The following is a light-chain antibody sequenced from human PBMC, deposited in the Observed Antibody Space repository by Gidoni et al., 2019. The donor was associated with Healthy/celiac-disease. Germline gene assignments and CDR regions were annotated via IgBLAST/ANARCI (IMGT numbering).Light chain of an antibody. Sequence: SLSPGERATLSCRASQSVSSSYLAWYQQKPGQAPRLLIYGASSRATGIPDRFSGSGSGTDFTLTISRLEPEDFAVDYCQQYGSSPPWTFGQGTKVEIK. CDR1: QSVSSSY. J-gene: IGKJ1*01. CDR2: GAS. V-gene: IGKV3-20*01. CDR3: QQYGSSPPWT.